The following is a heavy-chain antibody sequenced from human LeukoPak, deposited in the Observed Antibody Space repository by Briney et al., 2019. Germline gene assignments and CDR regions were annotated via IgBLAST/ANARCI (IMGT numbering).Heavy chain of an antibody. CDR3: TTGMDIVATIIDDY. CDR2: IKSKTDGGTT. J-gene: IGHJ4*02. CDR1: GFTFSSSA. Sequence: PGGSLRLSCVASGFTFSSSAMNWVRQAPGKGLEWVGRIKSKTDGGTTDYAAPVKGRFTISRDDSKNTLYLQMNSLKTEDTAVYYCTTGMDIVATIIDDYWGQGTLVTVSS. V-gene: IGHV3-15*07. D-gene: IGHD5-12*01.